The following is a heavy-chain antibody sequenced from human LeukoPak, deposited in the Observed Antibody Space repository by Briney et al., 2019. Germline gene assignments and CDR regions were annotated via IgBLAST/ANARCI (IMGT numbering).Heavy chain of an antibody. CDR1: GGSISSYY. CDR3: ARFIYSTSCFDY. V-gene: IGHV4-4*09. Sequence: SETLSLSCTVSGGSISSYYWSWVRQPPGKGLEGMGDIYTSGSTNYNPSLRGRGTMSLDTSKNQISLKLSSVTAADTAVYFCARFIYSTSCFDYWGQGTLVTVSS. D-gene: IGHD6-13*01. CDR2: IYTSGST. J-gene: IGHJ4*02.